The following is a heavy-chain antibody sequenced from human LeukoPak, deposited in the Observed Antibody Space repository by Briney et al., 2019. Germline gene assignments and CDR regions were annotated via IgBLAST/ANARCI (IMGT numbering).Heavy chain of an antibody. Sequence: GGSLRLSCAASGFIFSSYWMTWVRQAPGKGLEWVANIKQDGSEKWYVDSVKGRFTISRDSATNSAYLQMNSLRAEDTAVYYCTRMLWRSRPFDYWGQGTLVTVSS. CDR3: TRMLWRSRPFDY. J-gene: IGHJ4*02. D-gene: IGHD2-2*01. CDR1: GFIFSSYW. V-gene: IGHV3-7*01. CDR2: IKQDGSEK.